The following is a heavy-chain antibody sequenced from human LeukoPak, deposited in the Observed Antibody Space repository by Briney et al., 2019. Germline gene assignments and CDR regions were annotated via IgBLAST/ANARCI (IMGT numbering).Heavy chain of an antibody. V-gene: IGHV3-13*04. CDR2: IGTAGDT. CDR1: GFTFSSYD. J-gene: IGHJ6*02. CDR3: ARSRPYGDYGGATTYYYYGMDV. Sequence: GGSLRLSCAASGFTFSSYDMHWVRQATGKGLEWVSAIGTAGDTYYPGSVKGRFTISRENAKNSLYLHMNSLRAGDTAVYYCARSRPYGDYGGATTYYYYGMDVWGQGTTVTVSS. D-gene: IGHD4-17*01.